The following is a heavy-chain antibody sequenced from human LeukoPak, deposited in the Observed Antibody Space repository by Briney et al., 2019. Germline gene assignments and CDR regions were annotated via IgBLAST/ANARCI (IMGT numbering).Heavy chain of an antibody. Sequence: GASVKVSCKASGYTFTSYGITWVRQAPGQGLEWMGWISAYNGNTNYAQKLQGRVTMTTDTSTSTAYVDLRSLRSDDTAVYYCARVGPYYDFWSGYSAHYYYMDVWGKGTTVTVSS. D-gene: IGHD3-3*01. CDR1: GYTFTSYG. V-gene: IGHV1-18*01. J-gene: IGHJ6*03. CDR2: ISAYNGNT. CDR3: ARVGPYYDFWSGYSAHYYYMDV.